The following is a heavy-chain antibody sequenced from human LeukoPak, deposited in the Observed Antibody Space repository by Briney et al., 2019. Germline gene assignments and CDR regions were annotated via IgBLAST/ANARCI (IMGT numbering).Heavy chain of an antibody. CDR1: GDSVITTNYY. CDR2: IYYSGST. D-gene: IGHD3-10*01. Sequence: PSETLFLACTVSGDSVITTNYYGGWIRQPPGKGLEWIGSIYYSGSTYYNPSLKSRVTISVDTSKNQFSLKLSSVTAADTAVYYCARHLGGSGSHDAFDIWGQGTMVTVSS. J-gene: IGHJ3*02. CDR3: ARHLGGSGSHDAFDI. V-gene: IGHV4-39*01.